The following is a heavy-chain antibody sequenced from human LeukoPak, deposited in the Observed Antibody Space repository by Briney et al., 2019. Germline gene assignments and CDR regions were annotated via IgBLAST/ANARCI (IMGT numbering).Heavy chain of an antibody. CDR2: ISSSSSYI. CDR1: GFTLSSYS. V-gene: IGHV3-21*01. Sequence: GGSLRLSCAASGFTLSSYSMNWVRQAPGKGLEWVSSISSSSSYIYYADSVKGRFTISRDNAKNSLYLQMNSLRAEDTAVYYCARFYGDYGMDVWGQGTTVTVSS. CDR3: ARFYGDYGMDV. D-gene: IGHD4-17*01. J-gene: IGHJ6*02.